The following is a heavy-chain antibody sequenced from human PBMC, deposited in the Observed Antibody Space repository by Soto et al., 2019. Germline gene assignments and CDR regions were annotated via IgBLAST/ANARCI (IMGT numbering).Heavy chain of an antibody. Sequence: GGSLRLSCAASGFTFSDYNMSWIRQAPGKGLEWVSYISSSGSTIYYADSVKGRFTISRDNAKNSLYLQMNSLRAEDTAVYYCARDLDDCSGGSCYTFDYWGQGTLVTVSS. J-gene: IGHJ4*02. D-gene: IGHD2-15*01. V-gene: IGHV3-11*01. CDR1: GFTFSDYN. CDR2: ISSSGSTI. CDR3: ARDLDDCSGGSCYTFDY.